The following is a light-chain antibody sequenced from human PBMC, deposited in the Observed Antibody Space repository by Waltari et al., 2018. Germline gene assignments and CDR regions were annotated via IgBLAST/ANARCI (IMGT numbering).Light chain of an antibody. J-gene: IGLJ1*01. Sequence: SYVLTQPPSVAVAPGETARVTCGGNNIESKSVHWYQKKPGQAPELVISYDSDRPAGIPGRFSGSNSGDTATLTISRVEAGDEADYYCQVWDANTDPGVFGTGTEVTVL. V-gene: IGLV3-21*01. CDR1: NIESKS. CDR2: YDS. CDR3: QVWDANTDPGV.